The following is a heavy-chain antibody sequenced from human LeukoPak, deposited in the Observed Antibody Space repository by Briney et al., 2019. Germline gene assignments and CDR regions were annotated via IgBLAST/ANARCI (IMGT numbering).Heavy chain of an antibody. D-gene: IGHD5-18*01. CDR1: GFTLSSYA. V-gene: IGHV3-23*01. CDR2: ISVSGNT. Sequence: GGSLRLSCAASGFTLSSYAMSWVRQGPGKGLEWVSAISVSGNTYHADSVKGRFTISRDSSKNTLYLQMNSLRAEDTAVYYCARGGGGGYTAINYWGQGTLVTVSS. J-gene: IGHJ4*02. CDR3: ARGGGGGYTAINY.